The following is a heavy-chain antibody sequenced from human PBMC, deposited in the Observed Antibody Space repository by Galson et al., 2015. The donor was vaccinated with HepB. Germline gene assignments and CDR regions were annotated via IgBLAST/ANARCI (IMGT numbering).Heavy chain of an antibody. Sequence: PALVQPTQTLTLTCTFSGFSLSTRGMGLGWIRQPPGKTLEWLALLYWNDEKLYSPSLQSRLTITKGTSRNQVVLTMTNMDPVDTATYYCAHTSLTSFEEVLIKAPFDIWGPGTTVTVSS. J-gene: IGHJ3*02. V-gene: IGHV2-5*01. CDR1: GFSLSTRGMG. D-gene: IGHD3-3*01. CDR3: AHTSLTSFEEVLIKAPFDI. CDR2: LYWNDEK.